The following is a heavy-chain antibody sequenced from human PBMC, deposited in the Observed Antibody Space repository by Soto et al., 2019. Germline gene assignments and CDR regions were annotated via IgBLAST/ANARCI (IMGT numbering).Heavy chain of an antibody. CDR3: TRGPSGDKVDY. CDR1: GGSISNYY. Sequence: SETLSLTCTVSGGSISNYYWSWVRQPPGKGLEWIGYIYYSGSTNYNPSLKSRVTISVDTSKNQFSLNLSSVSAADTAVYYCTRGPSGDKVDYWGQGTLVTVSS. CDR2: IYYSGST. D-gene: IGHD7-27*01. J-gene: IGHJ4*02. V-gene: IGHV4-59*08.